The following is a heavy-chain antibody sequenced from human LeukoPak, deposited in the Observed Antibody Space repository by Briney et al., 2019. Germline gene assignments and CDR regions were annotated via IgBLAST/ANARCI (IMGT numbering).Heavy chain of an antibody. V-gene: IGHV4-34*01. Sequence: PSETLSLTCAVYGGSFSGYYWSWIRQPPGKGLEWIGEINHSGSTNYNPSLKSRVTISVDTSKNQFSLKLSSVTAADTAVYYCARRNKRISMIVVVTRGPSGDFDYWGQGTLVTVSS. J-gene: IGHJ4*02. CDR3: ARRNKRISMIVVVTRGPSGDFDY. CDR1: GGSFSGYY. D-gene: IGHD3-22*01. CDR2: INHSGST.